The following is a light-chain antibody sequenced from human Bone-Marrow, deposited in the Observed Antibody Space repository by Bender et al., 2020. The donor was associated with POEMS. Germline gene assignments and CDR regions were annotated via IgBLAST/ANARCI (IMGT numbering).Light chain of an antibody. Sequence: QSVLTQPPSASGTPGQSVIISCSGTSSDIGRYNYVSWYQHLPGTAPRLVVYSNYQRPSGVPARFSGSKSGTSASLAISDIQSEDEGDYYCSSWDDSLSGWVFGGGTKLTVL. CDR1: SSDIGRYNY. CDR3: SSWDDSLSGWV. V-gene: IGLV1-47*02. CDR2: SNY. J-gene: IGLJ3*02.